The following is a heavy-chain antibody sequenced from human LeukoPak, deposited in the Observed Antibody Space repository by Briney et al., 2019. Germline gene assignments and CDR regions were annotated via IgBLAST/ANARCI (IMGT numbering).Heavy chain of an antibody. Sequence: SETLSLTCTVSGGSISSYYWTWIRQPAGKGLEWIGRTHTSGSTNYNPSLKSRVTMSVDTSKNQFSLKLSSVTAADTAVYYCARVLPQTEKRVAVAGGLVNWFDPWGQGTLVTVSS. V-gene: IGHV4-4*07. CDR3: ARVLPQTEKRVAVAGGLVNWFDP. CDR2: THTSGST. CDR1: GGSISSYY. J-gene: IGHJ5*02. D-gene: IGHD6-19*01.